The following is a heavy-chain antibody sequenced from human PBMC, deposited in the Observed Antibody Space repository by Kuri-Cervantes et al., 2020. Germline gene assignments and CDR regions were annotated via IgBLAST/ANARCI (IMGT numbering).Heavy chain of an antibody. CDR1: GGSVDGGTYY. CDR2: VYYTGST. CDR3: AREPLVANLYASGSF. V-gene: IGHV4-61*01. J-gene: IGHJ4*02. Sequence: SETLSLTCTVSGGSVDGGTYYWSWIRQPPGRGLEWIGCVYYTGSTNYNPSLKSRVTISVDPSKNQFSLKLTSVTPADTAVYYCAREPLVANLYASGSFWGQGDLVTVSS. D-gene: IGHD3-10*01.